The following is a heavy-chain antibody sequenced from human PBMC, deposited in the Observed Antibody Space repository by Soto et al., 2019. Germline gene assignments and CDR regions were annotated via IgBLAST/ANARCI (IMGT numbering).Heavy chain of an antibody. CDR2: FRTGGDDGTT. V-gene: IGHV3-23*01. Sequence: PGGSLRLSCAASGFTFSSYSMSWVRQAPGKGLEWVSGFRTGGDDGTTYYADSVKGRFTISRDNSKNTLFLQMNSLRAEDTAIYYCAKKVNSGPGSQYFDYWGQGNLVPVSS. J-gene: IGHJ4*02. CDR3: AKKVNSGPGSQYFDY. D-gene: IGHD3-10*01. CDR1: GFTFSSYS.